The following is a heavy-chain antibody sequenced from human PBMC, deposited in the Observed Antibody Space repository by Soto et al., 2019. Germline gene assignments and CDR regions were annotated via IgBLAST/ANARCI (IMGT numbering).Heavy chain of an antibody. CDR1: GYTFTSYA. CDR2: INAGNGNT. J-gene: IGHJ6*02. Sequence: QVQLVQSGAEVKKPGASVKVSCKASGYTFTSYAMHWVRQAPGQRLEWMGWINAGNGNTKYSQKFQGRVTITRDTSASTAYMELSSLRSEDTAVYYCARSNVKPPWSRSYYYGMDVWGQGTTVTVSS. CDR3: ARSNVKPPWSRSYYYGMDV. D-gene: IGHD2-8*02. V-gene: IGHV1-3*01.